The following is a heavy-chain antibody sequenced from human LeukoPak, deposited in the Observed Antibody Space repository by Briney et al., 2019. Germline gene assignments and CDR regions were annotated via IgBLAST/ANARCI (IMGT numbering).Heavy chain of an antibody. CDR3: ARHSRNTFGVVVVPYYFDY. Sequence: SETLSLICTVSGGSISSTGYYWGWVRQTPGKGLEWIASIYYSGSTYYSPSLKSRVTISVDTSKNQFSLRLSFVTAADTAVYYCARHSRNTFGVVVVPYYFDYWGQGTLVTVSS. V-gene: IGHV4-39*01. J-gene: IGHJ4*02. CDR2: IYYSGST. CDR1: GGSISSTGYY. D-gene: IGHD3-16*02.